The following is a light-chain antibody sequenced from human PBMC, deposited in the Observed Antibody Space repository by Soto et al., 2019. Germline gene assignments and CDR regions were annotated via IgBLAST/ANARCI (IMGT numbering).Light chain of an antibody. CDR3: QQYDSLPLT. Sequence: DIQMTQSPSSLSASVGDRVSITCQASQDISDYLHWYQQKPGKAPKLLIYDASHLESGVPSRFSGSGSGTDFTFSISSLQPEDIATYYCQQYDSLPLTFGGGTKVEIK. CDR2: DAS. J-gene: IGKJ4*01. V-gene: IGKV1-33*01. CDR1: QDISDY.